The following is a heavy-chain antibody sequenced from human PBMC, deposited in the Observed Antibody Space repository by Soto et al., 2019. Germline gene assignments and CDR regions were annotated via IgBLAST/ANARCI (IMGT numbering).Heavy chain of an antibody. CDR1: GGSISSGDYY. D-gene: IGHD6-6*01. CDR2: IYYSGST. CDR3: ARKRPDGARLAP. J-gene: IGHJ5*02. Sequence: QVQLQESGPGLVKPSQTLSLTCTVSGGSISSGDYYWSWIRQPPGKGLEWIGYIYYSGSTYYNPSLKSRVPSSVEPSKNQFSLKLSSVPAAYTAVYSCARKRPDGARLAPWGPGTLVTVSS. V-gene: IGHV4-30-4*01.